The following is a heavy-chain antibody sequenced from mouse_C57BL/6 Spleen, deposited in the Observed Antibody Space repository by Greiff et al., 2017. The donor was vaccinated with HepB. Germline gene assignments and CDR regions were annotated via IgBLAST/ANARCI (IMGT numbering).Heavy chain of an antibody. CDR2: ILPSIGRT. CDR3: ARRGDYGSSYEGYFDV. D-gene: IGHD1-1*01. CDR1: DSEVFPIAY. V-gene: IGHV15-2*01. Sequence: VKLQESGSELRSPGSSVKLSCKDFDSEVFPIAYMSWVRQKPGHGFEWIGGILPSIGRTIYGEKFEDKATLDADTLSNTAYLELNSLTSEDSAIYYCARRGDYGSSYEGYFDVWGTGTTVTVSS. J-gene: IGHJ1*03.